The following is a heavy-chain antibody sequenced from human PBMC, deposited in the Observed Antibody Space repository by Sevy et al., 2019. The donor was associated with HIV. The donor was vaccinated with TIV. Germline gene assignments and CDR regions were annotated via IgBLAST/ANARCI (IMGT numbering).Heavy chain of an antibody. CDR2: IIPIFGTA. CDR3: ARGNNWNDGDFDY. D-gene: IGHD1-1*01. J-gene: IGHJ4*02. CDR1: GGTFSSYA. V-gene: IGHV1-69*06. Sequence: ASVKVSCKASGGTFSSYAISWVRQAPGQGLEWMGGIIPIFGTANYAQMFQGRVTITADKSTSTAYMELSSLRSEDTAVYYCARGNNWNDGDFDYWGQGTLVTVSS.